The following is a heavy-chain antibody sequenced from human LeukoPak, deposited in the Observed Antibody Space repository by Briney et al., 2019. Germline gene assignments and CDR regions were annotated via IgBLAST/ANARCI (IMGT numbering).Heavy chain of an antibody. CDR2: IKQDGSEI. D-gene: IGHD3-9*01. J-gene: IGHJ4*02. Sequence: GGSLRLSCAASGFTFSRRWISWVRQAPGKGLGWVANIKQDGSEIYYVDSVEGRFTISRDNAKNSLYLQMNSLRAEDTAVYYCAREDLTATHFDYWGQGTLVTVSS. CDR3: AREDLTATHFDY. V-gene: IGHV3-7*01. CDR1: GFTFSRRW.